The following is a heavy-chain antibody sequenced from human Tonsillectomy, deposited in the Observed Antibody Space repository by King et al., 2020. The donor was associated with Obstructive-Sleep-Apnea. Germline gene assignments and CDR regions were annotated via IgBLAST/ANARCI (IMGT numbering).Heavy chain of an antibody. D-gene: IGHD6-13*01. CDR3: AKGSSSWYPDYFDY. CDR2: INHSGNT. J-gene: IGHJ4*02. V-gene: IGHV4-34*01. CDR1: GGSFSDYY. Sequence: HVQLQQWGAGLLKPSETLSLTCAVYGGSFSDYYWSCIRQPPGKGLEGIGEINHSGNTNYNPSLTSRCTISVDTSKNQFSLKLSSVTAADTAMYYCAKGSSSWYPDYFDYWGQGTLVTVSS.